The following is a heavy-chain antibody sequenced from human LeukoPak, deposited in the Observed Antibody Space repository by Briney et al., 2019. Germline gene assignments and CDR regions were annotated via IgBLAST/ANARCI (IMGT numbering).Heavy chain of an antibody. Sequence: ASVKVSCKASGYTFTSYGISWVRQAPGQGLEWMGWISAYNGNTNYAQKLQGRVTMTTDTSTSTAYMELRSLRSDDTAVYYCARDVGPLVRGHPKYAFDIWGQGTMVTVSS. CDR3: ARDVGPLVRGHPKYAFDI. J-gene: IGHJ3*02. V-gene: IGHV1-18*01. CDR1: GYTFTSYG. D-gene: IGHD3-10*01. CDR2: ISAYNGNT.